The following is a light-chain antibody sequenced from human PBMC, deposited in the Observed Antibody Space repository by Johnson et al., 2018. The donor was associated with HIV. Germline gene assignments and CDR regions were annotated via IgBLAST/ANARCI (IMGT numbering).Light chain of an antibody. CDR3: GTWDSSLSAYV. CDR1: SSNIGNNY. Sequence: QSVLTQPPSVSAAPGQKVTICCSGSSSNIGNNYVSWYQQLPGTAPKLLIYDNNKRPSGIPDRFSGSKSGTSATLGITGLQTGDEADYYYGTWDSSLSAYVFGTGTKVTVL. J-gene: IGLJ1*01. CDR2: DNN. V-gene: IGLV1-51*01.